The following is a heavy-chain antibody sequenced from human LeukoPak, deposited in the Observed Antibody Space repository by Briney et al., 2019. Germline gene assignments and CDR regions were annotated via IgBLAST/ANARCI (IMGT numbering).Heavy chain of an antibody. Sequence: SVKVSCKASGGTFSSYAISWVRQAPGQGLEWMGGIIPIFGTANYAQKFQGRVTITADESTSTAYMELSSLRSEDTAVYYCARGGNPNYYYYYYMDVWGKGTTVTISS. J-gene: IGHJ6*03. CDR2: IIPIFGTA. D-gene: IGHD2/OR15-2a*01. CDR1: GGTFSSYA. CDR3: ARGGNPNYYYYYYMDV. V-gene: IGHV1-69*13.